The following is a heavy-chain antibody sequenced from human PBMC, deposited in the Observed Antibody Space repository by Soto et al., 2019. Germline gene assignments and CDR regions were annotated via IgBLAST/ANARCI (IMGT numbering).Heavy chain of an antibody. CDR2: IYWNDDK. CDR1: GFSLSTSGVG. CDR3: AHARRTSGSYAQGAYYYYGMDV. J-gene: IGHJ6*02. Sequence: QITLKESGPTLVKPTQTLTLTCTFSGFSLSTSGVGVGWIRQPPGKALEWLALIYWNDDKRYSPSLKSRLTITKDTSKHQVVLTMTNMDPVDTATYYCAHARRTSGSYAQGAYYYYGMDVWGQGTTVTVSS. D-gene: IGHD1-26*01. V-gene: IGHV2-5*01.